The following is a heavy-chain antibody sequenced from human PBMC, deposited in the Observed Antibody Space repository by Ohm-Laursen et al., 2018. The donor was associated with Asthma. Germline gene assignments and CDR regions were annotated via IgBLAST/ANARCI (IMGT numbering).Heavy chain of an antibody. CDR2: INPSGGST. V-gene: IGHV1-46*03. J-gene: IGHJ4*02. CDR1: GYTFSSYG. Sequence: GASVKVSCKSSGYTFSSYGISWVRQAPGQGLEWMGIINPSGGSTSYAQKFQDRVTMTRDTSSRTVYMELSSLRSEDTAVYFCSREHWVSAAGTGYLDSWGQGTLVTVSS. D-gene: IGHD6-13*01. CDR3: SREHWVSAAGTGYLDS.